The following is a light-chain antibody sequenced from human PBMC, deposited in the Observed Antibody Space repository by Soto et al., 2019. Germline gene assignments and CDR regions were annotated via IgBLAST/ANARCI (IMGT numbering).Light chain of an antibody. CDR2: YDS. CDR1: NIGSKS. J-gene: IGLJ2*01. CDR3: QVWDSSSARVV. Sequence: SYELTQPPSVSVAPGKTARITCGGNNIGSKSVHWYQQKPGQAPVLVIYYDSDRPSGIPERFSGSNSGNTATLTISRVEAGDEAAYYCQVWDSSSARVVFGGGTKVTVL. V-gene: IGLV3-21*04.